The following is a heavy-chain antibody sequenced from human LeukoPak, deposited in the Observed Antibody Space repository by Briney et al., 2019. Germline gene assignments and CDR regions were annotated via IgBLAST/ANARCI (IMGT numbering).Heavy chain of an antibody. V-gene: IGHV3-20*04. CDR1: GFTFNDYG. CDR3: ARDYCGGDCYPFDY. J-gene: IGHJ4*02. Sequence: GGSLRLSCAVSGFTFNDYGMSGVRQAPGKGLEWVSGINWNGGSTGYADSVKGRFTIYRDNAKKSVYLKMNSLRGEDTALYYCARDYCGGDCYPFDYWGQGTLVTVSS. D-gene: IGHD2-21*02. CDR2: INWNGGST.